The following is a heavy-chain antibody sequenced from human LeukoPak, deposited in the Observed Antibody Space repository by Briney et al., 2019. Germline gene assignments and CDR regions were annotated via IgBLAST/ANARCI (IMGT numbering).Heavy chain of an antibody. CDR2: ISSSSSYI. Sequence: GGSLRLSCAASGFTFSSYAMSWVRQAPGKGLEWVSSISSSSSYIYYADSVKGRFTISRDNAKNSLYLQMNSLRAEDTAVYYCARTTYYYDSGASNWGQGTLVTVSS. J-gene: IGHJ4*02. D-gene: IGHD3-10*01. V-gene: IGHV3-21*01. CDR1: GFTFSSYA. CDR3: ARTTYYYDSGASN.